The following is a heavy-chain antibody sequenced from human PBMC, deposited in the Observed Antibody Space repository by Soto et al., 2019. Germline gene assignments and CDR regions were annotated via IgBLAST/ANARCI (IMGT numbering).Heavy chain of an antibody. CDR2: IYYSGST. D-gene: IGHD3-3*01. Sequence: PSETLSLTCTVSGGSISSGDYYWSWIRQPPGKGLEWIGYIYYSGSTYYNPSLKSRVTISVDTSKNQFSLKLSSVTAADTAVYYCAGGYSDVLRFLEWLPHAFDIWGQGTMVTVSS. V-gene: IGHV4-30-4*01. J-gene: IGHJ3*02. CDR3: AGGYSDVLRFLEWLPHAFDI. CDR1: GGSISSGDYY.